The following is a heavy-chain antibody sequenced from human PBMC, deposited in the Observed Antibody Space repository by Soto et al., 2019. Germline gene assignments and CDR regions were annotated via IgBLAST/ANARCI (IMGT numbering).Heavy chain of an antibody. D-gene: IGHD2-21*02. Sequence: VQLLESGGGLVQPGGSLRLSCAASGFTFSSYAMSWVRQAPGKGLGWVSAISGSGGSTYYADSVKGRFTISRDNSKNTLYLQMSSLRAEDTAVYYCAKAPCGGDCSYFDYWGQGTLVTVSS. CDR1: GFTFSSYA. CDR3: AKAPCGGDCSYFDY. V-gene: IGHV3-23*01. J-gene: IGHJ4*02. CDR2: ISGSGGST.